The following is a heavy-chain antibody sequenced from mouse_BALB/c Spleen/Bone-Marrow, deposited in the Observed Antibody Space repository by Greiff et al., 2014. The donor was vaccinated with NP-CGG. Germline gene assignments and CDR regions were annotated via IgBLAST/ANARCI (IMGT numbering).Heavy chain of an antibody. CDR1: GFNIKDSY. J-gene: IGHJ3*01. V-gene: IGHV14-3*02. CDR2: IDPAKGNT. Sequence: EVQVVESGAELVKPGASVKLSCTASGFNIKDSYLHWVKQRPEQGLDWIGRIDPAKGNTNYDPKFQGKATITADTSSNTAYFQHSSLTSEDTAVYFCARNYPFAYWGQGTLVTVSA. D-gene: IGHD2-1*01. CDR3: ARNYPFAY.